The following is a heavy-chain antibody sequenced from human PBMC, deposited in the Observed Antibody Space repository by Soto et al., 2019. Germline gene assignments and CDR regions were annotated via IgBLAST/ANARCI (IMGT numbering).Heavy chain of an antibody. CDR3: ARDRGSGWFIY. CDR2: ISADNGNT. J-gene: IGHJ4*02. V-gene: IGHV1-18*01. D-gene: IGHD6-19*01. CDR1: GYTFSSFG. Sequence: QVQLVQSGAEVKKPGASVKVSCKASGYTFSSFGISWVRQAPGQGLEWMGWISADNGNTNYAQKLRGRVTMTTDTSTSTAYVELRSLTSDDTAVYYCARDRGSGWFIYWGQGTLVTVSS.